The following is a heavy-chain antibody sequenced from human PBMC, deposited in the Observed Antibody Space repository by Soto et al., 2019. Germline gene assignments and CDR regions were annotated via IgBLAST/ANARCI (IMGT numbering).Heavy chain of an antibody. J-gene: IGHJ4*02. CDR1: GESISSISYY. Sequence: SETLSLTCIVSGESISSISYYWGWIRQPPGKGLEWIGSIYYSGRNYYNPSFKSRVTISIDTSKNQFSLKLSSVTATDTAVYYCARQRTTVVTQAYFDXWGQGALVNVSS. CDR2: IYYSGRN. CDR3: ARQRTTVVTQAYFDX. D-gene: IGHD2-21*02. V-gene: IGHV4-39*01.